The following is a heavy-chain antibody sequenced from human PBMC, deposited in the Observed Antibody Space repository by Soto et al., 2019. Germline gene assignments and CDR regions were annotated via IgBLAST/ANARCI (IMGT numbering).Heavy chain of an antibody. CDR3: ARGAAARGGYEF. V-gene: IGHV3-48*02. CDR1: GFTFSTYS. CDR2: ISSSSTTI. J-gene: IGHJ4*02. D-gene: IGHD3-16*01. Sequence: EVQLVESGGTLVQPGGSLRLSCAASGFTFSTYSMTWVRQAPGKGLEWVSYISSSSTTIYYADSVKGRYTISRDNAKNSLYLQMNSLRDGDPDVYYCARGAAARGGYEFWGQGTLVTVSS.